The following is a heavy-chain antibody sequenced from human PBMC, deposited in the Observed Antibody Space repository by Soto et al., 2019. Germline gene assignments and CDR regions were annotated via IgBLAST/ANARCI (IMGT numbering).Heavy chain of an antibody. V-gene: IGHV3-15*07. CDR2: IKSKTDGGTT. D-gene: IGHD3-3*01. CDR1: GFTFSNAW. Sequence: EVQLVESGGGLVKPGGSLRLSCAASGFTFSNAWMNWVRQAPGKGLEWVGRIKSKTDGGTTDYAAPVKGRFTISRDDSKNTLYLQMNSLKTEDTAVYYCTTQYYDFWSGYCTVLAEGCYFDYWGQGTLVTVSS. J-gene: IGHJ4*02. CDR3: TTQYYDFWSGYCTVLAEGCYFDY.